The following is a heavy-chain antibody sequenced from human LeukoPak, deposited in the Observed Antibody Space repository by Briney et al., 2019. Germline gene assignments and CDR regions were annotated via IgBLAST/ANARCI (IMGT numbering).Heavy chain of an antibody. Sequence: SETLSLTCTVSGYSISSGYYWGWIRQPPGKGLEWIGSIYQSGNTYYNPSLKSRVIISMDTSKNQFSLKLSSVTAADTAVYYCARGYVYRGYFFYYYMDFWGKGTTVTVSS. CDR2: IYQSGNT. J-gene: IGHJ6*03. CDR1: GYSISSGYY. D-gene: IGHD5/OR15-5a*01. V-gene: IGHV4-38-2*02. CDR3: ARGYVYRGYFFYYYMDF.